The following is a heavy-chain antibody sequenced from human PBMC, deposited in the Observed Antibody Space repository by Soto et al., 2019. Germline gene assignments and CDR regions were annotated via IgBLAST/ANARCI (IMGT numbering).Heavy chain of an antibody. J-gene: IGHJ4*02. CDR1: GFSFGASW. D-gene: IGHD3-10*01. Sequence: EVQLMESGGGLVQPGGSLRLSCAASGFSFGASWMAWVRQAPGKGLEWVADIKQDGSEKNYVDSVKGRVTISRDNAKNSLYLQKNSLRDEDRAVYYCAREHYYGYIDYWGLGTLVTVSS. CDR2: IKQDGSEK. V-gene: IGHV3-7*01. CDR3: AREHYYGYIDY.